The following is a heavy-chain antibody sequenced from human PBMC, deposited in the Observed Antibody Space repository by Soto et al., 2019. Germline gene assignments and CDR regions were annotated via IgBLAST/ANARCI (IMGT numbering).Heavy chain of an antibody. J-gene: IGHJ4*02. CDR2: IIPIFGTA. Sequence: VASVKVSCKASGGTFSSYAISWVRQAPGQGLEWMGGIIPIFGTANYAQKFQGRVTITADESTSTAYMELSSLRSEDTAVYYCAGMCTNGVCPISPVWGQGTLVTVSS. V-gene: IGHV1-69*13. D-gene: IGHD2-8*01. CDR1: GGTFSSYA. CDR3: AGMCTNGVCPISPV.